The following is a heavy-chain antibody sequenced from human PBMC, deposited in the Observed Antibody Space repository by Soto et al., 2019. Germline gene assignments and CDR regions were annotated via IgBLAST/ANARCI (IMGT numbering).Heavy chain of an antibody. CDR2: IIPIFGTA. V-gene: IGHV1-69*01. D-gene: IGHD2-2*01. Sequence: QVQLVQSGAEVKKPGSSVKVSCTASGGTFSSYAISWVRQAPGQGLEWMGGIIPIFGTANYAQKFQGRVTITADESTSTAYMELSSLRSENTAVYYCARGWIVVVPAAGDYGMDVWGQGTTVTVSS. CDR3: ARGWIVVVPAAGDYGMDV. J-gene: IGHJ6*02. CDR1: GGTFSSYA.